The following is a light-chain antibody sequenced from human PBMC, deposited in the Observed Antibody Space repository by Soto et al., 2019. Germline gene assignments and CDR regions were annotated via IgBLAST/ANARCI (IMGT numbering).Light chain of an antibody. J-gene: IGKJ4*01. Sequence: EIVMTQSPATLSVSPGERVTLSCRARQSVSSNLAWYQQKPGQAPRLLIYGASTRGTGIPARFSGSGSGTEFTLTISSLQSEDFAVYYCQQYNNWPLTFGGGTKVEIK. V-gene: IGKV3-15*01. CDR3: QQYNNWPLT. CDR1: QSVSSN. CDR2: GAS.